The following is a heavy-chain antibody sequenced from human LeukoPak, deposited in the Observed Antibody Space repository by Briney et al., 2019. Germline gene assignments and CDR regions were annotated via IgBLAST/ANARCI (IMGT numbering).Heavy chain of an antibody. D-gene: IGHD6-13*01. CDR2: FDPEDGET. CDR3: MMAAAGNGYYFDY. V-gene: IGHV1-24*01. CDR1: GYTLTELS. Sequence: ASVKVSCKVSGYTLTELSMHWVRQAPGKGLEWMGGFDPEDGETIYAQKFQGRVTMTEDTSTDTAYMELSSLRSEDTAVYYCMMAAAGNGYYFDYWGQGTLVTVSS. J-gene: IGHJ4*02.